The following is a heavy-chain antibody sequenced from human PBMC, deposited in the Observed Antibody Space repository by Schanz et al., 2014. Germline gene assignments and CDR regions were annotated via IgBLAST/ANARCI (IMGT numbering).Heavy chain of an antibody. Sequence: VEQIQSRPEAREPAASANVSSKASGYTFNNYYRHWVRQAPGQRPEWLGVMSPSTGRTTYAPKFQDRVTITRDTSMTTVYMELSSLRSEDTAIYYCAGTGSNYVLNPFQSWGQGALVIFYS. V-gene: IGHV1-46*02. J-gene: IGHJ4*02. CDR3: AGTGSNYVLNPFQS. CDR1: GYTFNNYY. D-gene: IGHD3-10*02. CDR2: MSPSTGRT.